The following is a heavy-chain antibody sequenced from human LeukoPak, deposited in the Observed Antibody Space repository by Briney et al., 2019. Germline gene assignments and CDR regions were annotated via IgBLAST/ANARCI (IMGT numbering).Heavy chain of an antibody. CDR1: GFTLSDYA. J-gene: IGHJ4*02. Sequence: PGGSLRLACAASGFTLSDYAMSWVRQAPGGGLEWVSSMSRNSAKTYYADSVKGRFTISRDETNNTLFLQMNSLRAGDTALYYCAKGKAGFWELCDWGPGTLVTVSS. D-gene: IGHD3-10*01. CDR2: MSRNSAKT. CDR3: AKGKAGFWELCD. V-gene: IGHV3-23*01.